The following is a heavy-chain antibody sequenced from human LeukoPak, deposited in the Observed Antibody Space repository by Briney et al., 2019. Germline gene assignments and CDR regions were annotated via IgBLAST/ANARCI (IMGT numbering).Heavy chain of an antibody. D-gene: IGHD2-8*01. CDR3: AKCMEVAVYYIDV. CDR1: GYTFTDYY. V-gene: IGHV1-2*02. Sequence: ASVKVSCRASGYTFTDYYIHWLRQAPGQGLEWMGWINPNSGGTPYAQKFKGRVTMTRDTSISTAYMELSRLTSDDKAVYYCAKCMEVAVYYIDVWGKGTTVTVSS. CDR2: INPNSGGT. J-gene: IGHJ6*03.